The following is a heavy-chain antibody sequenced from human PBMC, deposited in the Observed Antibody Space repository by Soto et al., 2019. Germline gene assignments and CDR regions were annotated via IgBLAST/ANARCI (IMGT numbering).Heavy chain of an antibody. CDR3: AFGTDYFHY. V-gene: IGHV1-3*01. CDR2: IHAGDGNT. CDR1: GYTFTNDA. D-gene: IGHD3-16*01. J-gene: IGHJ1*01. Sequence: XAVKVSCKASGYTFTNDARHWVRQAPGQRPEWMGWIHAGDGNTKFSQNFQGRVTFTRDTSANTAYMELSSLRSEDTAVYYCAFGTDYFHYWGQGTLVTVYS.